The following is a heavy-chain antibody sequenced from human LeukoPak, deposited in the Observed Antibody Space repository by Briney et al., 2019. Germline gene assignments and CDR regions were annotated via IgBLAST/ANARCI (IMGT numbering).Heavy chain of an antibody. CDR3: FAGYYDSSGSYFDY. CDR2: ISRDGSNK. V-gene: IGHV3-30*03. Sequence: GGSLRLSCAASGFTFSSYGMHWVRQAPGKGLEWVAVISRDGSNKYYADSVKGRFTISRDNSKNTLYLQMNSLRAEDTAVYYCFAGYYDSSGSYFDYWGQGALVTVSS. CDR1: GFTFSSYG. D-gene: IGHD3-22*01. J-gene: IGHJ4*02.